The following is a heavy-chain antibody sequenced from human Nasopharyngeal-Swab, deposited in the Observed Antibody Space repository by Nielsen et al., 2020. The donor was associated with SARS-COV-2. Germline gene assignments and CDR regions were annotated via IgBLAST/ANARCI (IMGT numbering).Heavy chain of an antibody. Sequence: GESLKISCAASGFTVSSNYMSWVRQAPGKGLEWVSVIYSGGSTYYADSVKGRFTISGHNSKNTLYLQMNSLRAEDTAVYYCARDLDSGSYPYWGQGTLVTVSS. CDR1: GFTVSSNY. D-gene: IGHD1-26*01. J-gene: IGHJ4*02. CDR3: ARDLDSGSYPY. CDR2: IYSGGST. V-gene: IGHV3-53*04.